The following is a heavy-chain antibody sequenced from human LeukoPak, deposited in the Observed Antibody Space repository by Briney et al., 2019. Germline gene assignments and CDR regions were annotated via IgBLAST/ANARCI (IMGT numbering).Heavy chain of an antibody. CDR1: GFTFSRYS. Sequence: GGSLRLSCAASGFTFSRYSMNWVRQAPGKGLEWVSFISSSSSYIYYADSVKGRFTISRDNAKTSLYLQMNSLRAEDTAVYYCARDRLIYGDYGDAFDIWGQGTMVTVSS. D-gene: IGHD4-17*01. J-gene: IGHJ3*02. V-gene: IGHV3-21*01. CDR2: ISSSSSYI. CDR3: ARDRLIYGDYGDAFDI.